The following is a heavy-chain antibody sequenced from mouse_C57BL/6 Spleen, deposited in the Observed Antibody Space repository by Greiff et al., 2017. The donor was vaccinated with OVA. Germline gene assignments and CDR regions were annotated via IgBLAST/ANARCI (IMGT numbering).Heavy chain of an antibody. CDR1: GYTFTSYW. CDR3: TRGYDSYYGIAY. CDR2: IYPGNSDT. V-gene: IGHV1-5*01. Sequence: VQLQQSGTVLVRPGASVKMSCKTSGYTFTSYWMHWVKQRPGQGLEWIGAIYPGNSDTSYNQKFKGKAKLTAVTSASTAYMALSCLTNEDSAVDNSTRGYDSYYGIAYWGQGTLVTVSA. J-gene: IGHJ3*01. D-gene: IGHD2-3*01.